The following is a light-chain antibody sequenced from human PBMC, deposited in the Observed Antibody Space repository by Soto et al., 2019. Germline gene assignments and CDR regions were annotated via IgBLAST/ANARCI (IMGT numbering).Light chain of an antibody. CDR1: SSDVGGYNY. Sequence: QRVLTQPAYVYSSHLQALTISCTETSSDVGGYNYVSWYQQHPGKAPKLMIYDVSNRPSGVSNRFSGSKSGNTASLTISGLQAEDEADYYCSSYTSSSTLLYVFGTGTKVTVL. CDR2: DVS. V-gene: IGLV2-14*01. CDR3: SSYTSSSTLLYV. J-gene: IGLJ1*01.